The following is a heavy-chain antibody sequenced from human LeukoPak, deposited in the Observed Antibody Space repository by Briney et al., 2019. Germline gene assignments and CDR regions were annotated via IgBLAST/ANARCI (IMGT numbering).Heavy chain of an antibody. J-gene: IGHJ3*02. Sequence: ASVKVSCKASGYTFTSYGISWVRQAPGQGLEWMGWISAYNGNTNYAQELQGRVTMTTDTSTSTAYMELRSLRSDDTAVYYCARDTTRDGYNRYGNNAFDIWGQGTMVTVSS. D-gene: IGHD5-24*01. CDR1: GYTFTSYG. CDR2: ISAYNGNT. CDR3: ARDTTRDGYNRYGNNAFDI. V-gene: IGHV1-18*01.